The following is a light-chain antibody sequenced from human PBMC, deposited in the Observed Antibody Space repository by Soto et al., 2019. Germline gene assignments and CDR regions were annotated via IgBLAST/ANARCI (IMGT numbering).Light chain of an antibody. CDR2: GAS. CDR1: QSVSSN. Sequence: EIVMTQSPATLSVSPGERDTLSCRASQSVSSNLAWYQQKPGQAPTLLIYGASTRATGIPARFSGSGSGTEFTLTISSLQSEDYAVYYCHQYNNWPPWTFGQGTKVDIK. CDR3: HQYNNWPPWT. V-gene: IGKV3-15*01. J-gene: IGKJ1*01.